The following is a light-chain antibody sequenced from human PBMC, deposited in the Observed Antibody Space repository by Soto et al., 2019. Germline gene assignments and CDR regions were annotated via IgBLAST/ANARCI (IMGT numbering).Light chain of an antibody. J-gene: IGLJ1*01. V-gene: IGLV3-25*02. CDR3: QSADSSGTYNG. CDR1: ALPKQY. CDR2: KDS. Sequence: SYELTQPPSVSVSPGQTARITCSGDALPKQYAYWYQQKPGQAPVLVIYKDSERPSGIPERFSGSSSGTTVTLTISGVQAEDEADYYCQSADSSGTYNGLGTGTKV.